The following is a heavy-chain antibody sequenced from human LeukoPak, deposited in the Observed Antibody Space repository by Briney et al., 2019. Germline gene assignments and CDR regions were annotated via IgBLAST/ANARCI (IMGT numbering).Heavy chain of an antibody. CDR2: IKQDGSEK. CDR3: ARVIYYYDSSGYYWRYYFDY. CDR1: GFTFSSYW. Sequence: GGSLRLSCAASGFTFSSYWMSWVRQAPGKGLEWAANIKQDGSEKYYVDSVKGRFTISRDNAKNSLYLQMNSLRAEDTAVYYCARVIYYYDSSGYYWRYYFDYWGQGTLVTVSS. J-gene: IGHJ4*02. D-gene: IGHD3-22*01. V-gene: IGHV3-7*01.